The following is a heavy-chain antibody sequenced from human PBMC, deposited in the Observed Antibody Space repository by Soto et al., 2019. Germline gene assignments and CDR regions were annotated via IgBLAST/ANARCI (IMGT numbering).Heavy chain of an antibody. D-gene: IGHD2-15*01. CDR1: GFTFSSYA. J-gene: IGHJ4*02. V-gene: IGHV3-30-3*01. CDR2: ISYDGSNK. CDR3: AREGGHRSHGPYYFDY. Sequence: GSLRLSCAASGFTFSSYAMHWVRQAPGKGLEWVAVISYDGSNKYYADSVKGRFTISRDNSKNTLYLQMNSLRAEDTAVYYCAREGGHRSHGPYYFDYWGQGTLVTVSS.